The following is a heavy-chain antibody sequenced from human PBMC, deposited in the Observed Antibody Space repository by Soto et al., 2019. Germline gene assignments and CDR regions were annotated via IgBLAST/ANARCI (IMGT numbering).Heavy chain of an antibody. Sequence: SETLSLTCAVSGGSITSANWWTWVRQPPGGGLEWIGEISHSGIANYKASLKSRVTMSVDKTKNDVSLKLTSVTAADTAVYYCARVLRGWFDPWGQGTPVTVSS. J-gene: IGHJ5*02. V-gene: IGHV4-4*02. CDR1: GGSITSANW. CDR3: ARVLRGWFDP. CDR2: ISHSGIA.